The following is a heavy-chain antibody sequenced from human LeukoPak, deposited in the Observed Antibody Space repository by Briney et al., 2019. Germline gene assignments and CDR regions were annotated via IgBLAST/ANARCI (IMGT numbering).Heavy chain of an antibody. Sequence: SETLSLTCAVYGGSFRGYYWSWIRQPPGKGLEWIGKISHSGSTNHNPSLMSRVTISEDTSKSQFSLKLSAATAADTALYYCARGGIATPGVGGYFDYWGQGIFVTVSS. J-gene: IGHJ4*02. CDR1: GGSFRGYY. D-gene: IGHD6-13*01. CDR3: ARGGIATPGVGGYFDY. CDR2: ISHSGST. V-gene: IGHV4-34*01.